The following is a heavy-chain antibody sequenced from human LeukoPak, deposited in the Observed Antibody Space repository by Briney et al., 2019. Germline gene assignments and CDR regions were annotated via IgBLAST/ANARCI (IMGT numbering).Heavy chain of an antibody. CDR2: IIPIFGTA. Sequence: ASVKVSCKASGGTFSSYAISWVRQAPAQGLEWMGVIIPIFGTANYAQKFQGRVTITADESTSTAYMELSSLRSEDTAVYYCARDAGPGYSSGLFDYWGQGTLVTVSS. CDR1: GGTFSSYA. V-gene: IGHV1-69*13. J-gene: IGHJ4*02. CDR3: ARDAGPGYSSGLFDY. D-gene: IGHD6-19*01.